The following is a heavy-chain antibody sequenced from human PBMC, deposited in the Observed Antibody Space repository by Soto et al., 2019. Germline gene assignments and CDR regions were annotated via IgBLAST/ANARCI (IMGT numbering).Heavy chain of an antibody. J-gene: IGHJ4*02. V-gene: IGHV6-1*01. CDR2: TYYRSRWHN. CDR1: GDSVSSNSAA. CDR3: ARNFRPDFAY. Sequence: QVQLQQSGPGLVKPSQTLSLTCDISGDSVSSNSAAWNWIRQSPSRGLEWLGRTYYRSRWHNDYALSVDSRTPIRPDPSNNQFSLHLNSVTPEATAVYYCARNFRPDFAYWGQGTLVTVSS.